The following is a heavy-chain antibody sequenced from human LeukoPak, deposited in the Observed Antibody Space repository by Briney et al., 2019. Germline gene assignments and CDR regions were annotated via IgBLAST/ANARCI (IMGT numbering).Heavy chain of an antibody. CDR3: ARDQHDFWSGYYPLFDY. Sequence: GGSLRLSCAASGFTFSSYAMHWVRQAPGKGPEWVAVISYDGSNKYYADSVKGRFTISRDNSKNTLYLQMNSLRAEDTAVYYCARDQHDFWSGYYPLFDYWGQGTLVTVSS. CDR1: GFTFSSYA. J-gene: IGHJ4*02. D-gene: IGHD3-3*01. CDR2: ISYDGSNK. V-gene: IGHV3-30-3*01.